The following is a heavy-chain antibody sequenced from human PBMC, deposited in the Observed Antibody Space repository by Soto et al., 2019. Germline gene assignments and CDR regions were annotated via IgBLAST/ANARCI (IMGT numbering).Heavy chain of an antibody. CDR2: MGGAGAR. CDR3: TRAAFGDGMDL. D-gene: IGHD3-10*01. J-gene: IGHJ6*02. V-gene: IGHV3-13*01. Sequence: EVQLVESGGGLVQPGGSLRLSCAAFGFTYNSYDMHWVRRVPGKGLEWVSSMGGAGAREYAGSVKGRFIISRDNAKNSLYLQMDNLGAGDTAVYYCTRAAFGDGMDLWGQGTPVTVS. CDR1: GFTYNSYD.